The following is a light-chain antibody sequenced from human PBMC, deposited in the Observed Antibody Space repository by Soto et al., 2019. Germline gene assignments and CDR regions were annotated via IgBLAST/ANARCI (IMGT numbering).Light chain of an antibody. CDR3: QSYDSNLVGLV. CDR1: NSNIGADYG. J-gene: IGLJ3*02. V-gene: IGLV1-40*01. CDR2: GNN. Sequence: QAVVTQPPSVSGAPGQRVTISCTGTNSNIGADYGVQWYQQFPGTAPKLLIYGNNNRPSRVSDRFSGSKSATTASLAITGRQPGDEADYYCQSYDSNLVGLVFGAGTKLTVL.